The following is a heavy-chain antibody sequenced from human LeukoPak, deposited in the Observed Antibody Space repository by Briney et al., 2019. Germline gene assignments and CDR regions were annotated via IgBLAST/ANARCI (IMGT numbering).Heavy chain of an antibody. J-gene: IGHJ3*02. CDR1: GGSLITANFF. D-gene: IGHD3-9*01. CDR2: VYYSGKT. V-gene: IGHV4-39*07. Sequence: PSETLSLTCAVSGGSLITANFFWGWIRQPPGKGLEWIGSVYYSGKTYYNPSLKSRVSISVDTSKNQFSLRLTSVTAADTAVYYCAREASGGYGILNGYFNSGFDIWGQGTTVTASS. CDR3: AREASGGYGILNGYFNSGFDI.